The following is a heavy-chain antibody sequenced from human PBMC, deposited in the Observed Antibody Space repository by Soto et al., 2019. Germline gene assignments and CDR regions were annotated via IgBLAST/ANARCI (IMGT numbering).Heavy chain of an antibody. CDR2: IYSGGST. Sequence: PGGSLRLSCAASGFTVSSNYMSWVRQAPEKGLEWVSVIYSGGSTYYADSVKGRFTISRDNSKNTLYLQMNSLRAEDTAVYYCARDRPYSSSWYGQLGYYGMDVWGQGTTVTVSS. D-gene: IGHD6-13*01. CDR3: ARDRPYSSSWYGQLGYYGMDV. CDR1: GFTVSSNY. V-gene: IGHV3-53*01. J-gene: IGHJ6*01.